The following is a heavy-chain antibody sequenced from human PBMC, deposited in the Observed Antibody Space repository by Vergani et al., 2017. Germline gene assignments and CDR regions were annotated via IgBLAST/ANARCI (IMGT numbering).Heavy chain of an antibody. V-gene: IGHV1-69*06. CDR1: GGTFSSYA. CDR3: ARDWGTGGTNNWFDP. Sequence: QVQLVQSGAEVKKPGSSVKVSCKASGGTFSSYAISWVRQAPGQGLEWMGGIIPIFGTANYAQKFQGRVTITAEKSTSTAYMELSSLRYEDTAVYYGARDWGTGGTNNWFDPWGQGTLVTVSS. CDR2: IIPIFGTA. J-gene: IGHJ5*02. D-gene: IGHD3-16*01.